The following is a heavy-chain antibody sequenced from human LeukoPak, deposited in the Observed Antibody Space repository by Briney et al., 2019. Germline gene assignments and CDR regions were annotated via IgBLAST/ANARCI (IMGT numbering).Heavy chain of an antibody. Sequence: GGSLRLSCAASGFTFDDYAMHWVRQAPGKGLEWASLFIWDGGSTYYADSVKGRFTISRDNSKNSLYLQMNSLRAEDTAVYYCARGGYYDSSGYYPFGCWGQGTLVTVSS. D-gene: IGHD3-22*01. CDR2: FIWDGGST. J-gene: IGHJ4*02. CDR1: GFTFDDYA. V-gene: IGHV3-43D*04. CDR3: ARGGYYDSSGYYPFGC.